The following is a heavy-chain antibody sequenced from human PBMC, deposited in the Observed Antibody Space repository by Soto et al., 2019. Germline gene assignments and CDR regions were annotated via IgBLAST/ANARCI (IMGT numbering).Heavy chain of an antibody. CDR3: ARSQGSSTSLEIYYYYDYGMDG. Sequence: QVQLVQSGAEVKKPGSSGKVSCKASGGTFSSYAISWVRQAPGQGLEWMGGIIPISGTANYAQKCQGRVTITADESTSTAYMELSRLRSEDTAVYYCARSQGSSTSLEIYYYYDYGMDGWGQGTTVTVSS. V-gene: IGHV1-69*01. J-gene: IGHJ6*02. CDR1: GGTFSSYA. D-gene: IGHD2-2*01. CDR2: IIPISGTA.